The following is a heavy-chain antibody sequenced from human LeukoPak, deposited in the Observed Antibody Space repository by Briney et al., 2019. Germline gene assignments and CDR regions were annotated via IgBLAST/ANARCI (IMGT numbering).Heavy chain of an antibody. D-gene: IGHD6-13*01. V-gene: IGHV3-23*01. Sequence: GGSLRLSCAASGFTFSSYATSWVRQAPGKGLEWVSAISGSGGSTYYADSVKGRFTISRDNSKNTLYLQMNSLRAEDTAVYYCAKDRMSIAAAGGYYFDYWGQGTLVTVSS. CDR3: AKDRMSIAAAGGYYFDY. CDR2: ISGSGGST. CDR1: GFTFSSYA. J-gene: IGHJ4*02.